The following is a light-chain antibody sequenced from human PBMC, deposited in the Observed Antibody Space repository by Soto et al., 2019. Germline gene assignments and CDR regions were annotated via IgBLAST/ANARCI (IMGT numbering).Light chain of an antibody. CDR2: AAS. Sequence: DIVLTQSPGTLSLFPGERATLSCRASQSLTKNYLAWYQRKPGQAPRLLIFAASNRATGIPDRFSGSGSGTDFTLTISRLEPGDFAVYYCQQYDTSPWTFGQGTEVEIK. CDR1: QSLTKNY. CDR3: QQYDTSPWT. V-gene: IGKV3-20*01. J-gene: IGKJ1*01.